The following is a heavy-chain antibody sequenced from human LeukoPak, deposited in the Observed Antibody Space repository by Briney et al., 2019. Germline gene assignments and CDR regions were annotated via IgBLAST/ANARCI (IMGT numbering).Heavy chain of an antibody. CDR2: ISYDGSNK. CDR3: ARSLRRGDAYDY. D-gene: IGHD2-21*02. CDR1: GFTFSSYA. V-gene: IGHV3-30*14. J-gene: IGHJ4*02. Sequence: GGSLRLSCAASGFTFSSYAMHWVRQAPGKGLEWVAVISYDGSNKYYADSVKGRFTISRDNSKNTLYLQMNSLRAEDTAVYYCARSLRRGDAYDYWGQGTLVTVSS.